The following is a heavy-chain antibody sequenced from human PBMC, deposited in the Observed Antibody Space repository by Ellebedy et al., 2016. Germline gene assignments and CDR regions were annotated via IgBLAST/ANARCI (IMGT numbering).Heavy chain of an antibody. Sequence: ASVKVSXKASGYTFTSYGISWVRQAPGQGLEWMGWISAYNGNTNYAQKLQGRVTMTTDTSTSTAYMELRSLRSDDTAVYYCARGDSSGWYGYYGMDVWGQGTTVTVSS. D-gene: IGHD6-19*01. CDR1: GYTFTSYG. CDR2: ISAYNGNT. CDR3: ARGDSSGWYGYYGMDV. J-gene: IGHJ6*02. V-gene: IGHV1-18*01.